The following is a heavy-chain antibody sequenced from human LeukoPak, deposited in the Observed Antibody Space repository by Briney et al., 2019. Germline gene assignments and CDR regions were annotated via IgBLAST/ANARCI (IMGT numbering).Heavy chain of an antibody. CDR1: GFTFSDYY. CDR3: ARALGAAYSDY. D-gene: IGHD7-27*01. V-gene: IGHV3-11*04. Sequence: GGSLRLSCAAPGFTFSDYYMNWVRQAPGKGLEWLSYISTSSKKIYYADSVRGRFTVSRDNAKNSLYLQMNSLRAEDTAVYYCARALGAAYSDYWGQGTLVTVSS. CDR2: ISTSSKKI. J-gene: IGHJ4*02.